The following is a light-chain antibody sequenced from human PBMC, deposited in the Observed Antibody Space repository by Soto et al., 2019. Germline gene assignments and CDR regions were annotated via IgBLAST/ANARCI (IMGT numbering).Light chain of an antibody. J-gene: IGKJ2*01. Sequence: EIVMTQSPATLSVSPGERATLFCRASQTVSSNLAWYQQRPGQAPRLLIYGASARATGIPARFSGSGSETEFTLTINSLQSEDFAVYYCQQYHNWYTFGQGTKLEIK. V-gene: IGKV3-15*01. CDR1: QTVSSN. CDR2: GAS. CDR3: QQYHNWYT.